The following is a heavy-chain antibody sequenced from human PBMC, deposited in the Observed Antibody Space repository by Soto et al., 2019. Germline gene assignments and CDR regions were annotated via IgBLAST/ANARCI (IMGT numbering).Heavy chain of an antibody. CDR3: ARVQKGYYYGSVTYYYGMDV. D-gene: IGHD3-10*01. Sequence: PSETLSLTCTVSGGSISSYYWSWIRQPAGKGLEWIGRIYTSGSTNYNPSLKSRVTMSVDTSKNQFSLKLSSVTAADTAVYYCARVQKGYYYGSVTYYYGMDVWGQGTTVTVS. CDR2: IYTSGST. J-gene: IGHJ6*02. V-gene: IGHV4-4*07. CDR1: GGSISSYY.